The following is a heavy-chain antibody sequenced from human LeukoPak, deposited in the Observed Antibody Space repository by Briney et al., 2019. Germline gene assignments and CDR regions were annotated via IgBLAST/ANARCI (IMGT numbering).Heavy chain of an antibody. J-gene: IGHJ5*02. CDR3: ARGMWLRAAGAPGQRYNWFDP. Sequence: ASVKVSCKASGYTFTSYYMRWVRQAPGQGLEWMGIINPSGGSTSYAQKFQGRVTMTRDTSTSTVYMELSSLRSEDTAVYYCARGMWLRAAGAPGQRYNWFDPWGQGTLVTVSS. D-gene: IGHD5-12*01. CDR2: INPSGGST. CDR1: GYTFTSYY. V-gene: IGHV1-46*03.